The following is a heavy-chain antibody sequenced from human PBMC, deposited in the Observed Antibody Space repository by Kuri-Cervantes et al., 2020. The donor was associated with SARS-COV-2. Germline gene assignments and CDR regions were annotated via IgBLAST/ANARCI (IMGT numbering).Heavy chain of an antibody. CDR3: TCSYTHLGIDY. D-gene: IGHD2-2*02. CDR1: GFTFSNAW. Sequence: GESLKISCAASGFTFSNAWMSWVRQAPGKGLEWVGRIKSKTDGGTTDYAAPVKGRFTISRDDSKNTLYLQMNSLRAEDTAVYYCTCSYTHLGIDYWGQGTLVTVSS. V-gene: IGHV3-15*01. J-gene: IGHJ4*02. CDR2: IKSKTDGGTT.